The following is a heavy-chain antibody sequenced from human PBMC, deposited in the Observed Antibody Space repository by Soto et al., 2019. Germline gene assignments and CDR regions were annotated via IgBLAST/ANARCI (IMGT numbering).Heavy chain of an antibody. CDR3: AKSSGSYYRWWWLDP. V-gene: IGHV3-30*18. D-gene: IGHD1-26*01. CDR2: ISYDGSNK. Sequence: PGGSLRLSCAASGFTFSSYGMHWVRQAPGKGLEWVAVISYDGSNKYYADSVKGRFTISRDNSKNTLYLQMNSLRAEDTAVYYCAKSSGSYYRWWWLDPWGQGTLVTVSS. CDR1: GFTFSSYG. J-gene: IGHJ5*02.